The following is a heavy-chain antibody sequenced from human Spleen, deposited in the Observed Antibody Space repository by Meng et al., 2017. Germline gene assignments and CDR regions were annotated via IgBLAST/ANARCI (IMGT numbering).Heavy chain of an antibody. Sequence: QVQVLQSGAEVKKPGASVKVSFKPSGYNCPDYWLHGVRRAPGQGLEWMGRIDPKSGDTHYAQRFQGRVTMTRDTSTATVYMELSSLRFDDTAVYYCVRSGDESGYYSALFDAYFDYWAQGTLVTVSS. V-gene: IGHV1-2*06. D-gene: IGHD3-22*01. CDR2: IDPKSGDT. J-gene: IGHJ4*02. CDR3: VRSGDESGYYSALFDAYFDY. CDR1: GYNCPDYW.